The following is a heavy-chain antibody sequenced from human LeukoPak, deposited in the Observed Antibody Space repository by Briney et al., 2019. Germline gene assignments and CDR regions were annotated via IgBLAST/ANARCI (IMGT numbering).Heavy chain of an antibody. CDR3: ARAAEYSSSSD. Sequence: ASVKVSCKASGYTFTSYGISWVRQAPGQGREWMGWISAYNGNTNYAQKLQGRVTMPTTTSTSTAYMELRSLRSDATAVYYCARAAEYSSSSDWGQGTLVTVSS. CDR1: GYTFTSYG. CDR2: ISAYNGNT. D-gene: IGHD6-6*01. V-gene: IGHV1-18*01. J-gene: IGHJ4*02.